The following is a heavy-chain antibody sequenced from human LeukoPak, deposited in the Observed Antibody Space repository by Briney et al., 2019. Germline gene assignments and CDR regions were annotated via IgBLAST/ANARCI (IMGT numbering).Heavy chain of an antibody. CDR3: ARDQEGFDY. Sequence: ALVKVSCKASGYTFTSNHIHWVRQAPGRGLEWMGMIYPRDGSTSYAQKFQGRVTVTRDTSTSTVHMELSGLRSEDTAVYYCARDQEGFDYWGQGTLVTVSS. CDR2: IYPRDGST. CDR1: GYTFTSNH. J-gene: IGHJ4*02. V-gene: IGHV1-46*01.